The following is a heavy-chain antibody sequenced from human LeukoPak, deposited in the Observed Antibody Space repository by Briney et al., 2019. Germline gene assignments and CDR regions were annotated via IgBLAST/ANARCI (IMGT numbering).Heavy chain of an antibody. J-gene: IGHJ3*02. CDR3: ARDQGGGYSYEDAFDI. CDR1: GGSFSGYY. D-gene: IGHD5-18*01. Sequence: PSETLSLTCAVYGGSFSGYYWSWIRQPPGKGLEWIGEINHSGSTNYNPYLKSRVTISVDTSKNQFSLKLSSVTAADTAVYYCARDQGGGYSYEDAFDIWGQGTMVTVSS. V-gene: IGHV4-34*01. CDR2: INHSGST.